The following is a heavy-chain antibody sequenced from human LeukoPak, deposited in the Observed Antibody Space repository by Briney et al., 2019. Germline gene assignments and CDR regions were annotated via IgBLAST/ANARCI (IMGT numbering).Heavy chain of an antibody. V-gene: IGHV3-11*01. CDR1: GFTFSDYY. D-gene: IGHD3-16*02. Sequence: GGSLRLSCAASGFTFSDYYMSWIRQAPGKGLEWVSYISSSGSTIYYADSVKGRFTISRDNAKNSLYMQMNSLRAEDTAVYYCARWPYRFDAFDIWGQGTMVTVSS. CDR2: ISSSGSTI. CDR3: ARWPYRFDAFDI. J-gene: IGHJ3*02.